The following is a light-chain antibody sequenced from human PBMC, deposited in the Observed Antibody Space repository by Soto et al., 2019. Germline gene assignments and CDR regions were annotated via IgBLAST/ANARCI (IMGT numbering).Light chain of an antibody. CDR1: QNINRY. CDR3: QQSYSTSIT. CDR2: DAS. J-gene: IGKJ5*01. Sequence: IVLTQSPATLSLSPGERATLSCMASQNINRYLAWYHQKPGQPPRLLIYDASTRATGIPARFSGSGSGTDFTLTISSLQPEDFATYYCQQSYSTSITFDQGTRLEIK. V-gene: IGKV3-11*01.